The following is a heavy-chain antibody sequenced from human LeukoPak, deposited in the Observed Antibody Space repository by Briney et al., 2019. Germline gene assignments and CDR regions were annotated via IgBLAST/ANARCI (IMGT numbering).Heavy chain of an antibody. J-gene: IGHJ4*02. D-gene: IGHD3-3*01. CDR1: GFTFDDYG. CDR3: AKDLDPFGVVIAGPFDY. Sequence: GGSLRLSCAASGFTFDDYGMSWVRQAPGKGLEWVSGINWHGGSTGYADSVKGRFTISRDNAKNSLYLQMNSLRAEDTAVYYCAKDLDPFGVVIAGPFDYWGQGTLVTVSS. V-gene: IGHV3-20*04. CDR2: INWHGGST.